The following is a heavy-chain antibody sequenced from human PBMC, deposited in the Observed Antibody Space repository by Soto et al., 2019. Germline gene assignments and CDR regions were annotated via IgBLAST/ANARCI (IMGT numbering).Heavy chain of an antibody. CDR2: ISDSGGRT. CDR3: AKFHGSGTYYTFPDY. V-gene: IGHV3-23*01. CDR1: EFTFSTYA. Sequence: SLRLSCPASEFTFSTYALSWVRQAPGKGLEWVSTISDSGGRTYYAASVTGRFTISRDNSKNTLFLLMNSLSAEDTAQYYCAKFHGSGTYYTFPDYGGQGTPDTVSS. D-gene: IGHD3-10*01. J-gene: IGHJ4*02.